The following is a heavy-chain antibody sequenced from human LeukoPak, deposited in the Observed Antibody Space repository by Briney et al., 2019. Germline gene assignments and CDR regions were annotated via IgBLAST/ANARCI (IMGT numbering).Heavy chain of an antibody. CDR1: GYTFTSYA. CDR2: INAGNGNT. V-gene: IGHV1-3*01. CDR3: ARGIAVAGTAVNYFDY. Sequence: ASVKVSCKASGYTFTSYAMHWVRQAPGQRLEWIGWINAGNGNTKYSQKFQGRVTITRDTSASTAYMELSSLRSEDTAVYYCARGIAVAGTAVNYFDYWGQGTLVTVSS. D-gene: IGHD6-19*01. J-gene: IGHJ4*02.